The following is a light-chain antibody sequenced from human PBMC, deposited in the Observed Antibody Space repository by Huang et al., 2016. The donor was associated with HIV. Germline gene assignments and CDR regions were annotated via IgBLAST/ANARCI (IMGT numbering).Light chain of an antibody. Sequence: EIVLTQSPATLSVSPGERATLSCRASQSVSSNLGWYQQKPGQAPRPLIYGTSTRATDIPARFSGSGSATEFTLSISSLQSEDFAVYYCQQYNNWPYTFGQGTKLEIK. J-gene: IGKJ2*01. CDR1: QSVSSN. V-gene: IGKV3D-15*01. CDR2: GTS. CDR3: QQYNNWPYT.